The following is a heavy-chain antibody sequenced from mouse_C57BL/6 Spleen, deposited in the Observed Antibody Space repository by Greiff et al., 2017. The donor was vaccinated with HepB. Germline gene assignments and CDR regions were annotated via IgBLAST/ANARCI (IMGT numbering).Heavy chain of an antibody. CDR1: GYTFTSYW. CDR2: IHPNSGST. J-gene: IGHJ4*01. D-gene: IGHD3-2*02. CDR3: ASSQAPLYYYAMDY. V-gene: IGHV1-64*01. Sequence: VQLQQPGAELVKPGASVKLSCKASGYTFTSYWMHWVKQRPGQGLEWIGMIHPNSGSTNYNEKFKSKATLTVDKSSSTAYMQRSSLTSEDSAVYYCASSQAPLYYYAMDYWGQGTSVTVSS.